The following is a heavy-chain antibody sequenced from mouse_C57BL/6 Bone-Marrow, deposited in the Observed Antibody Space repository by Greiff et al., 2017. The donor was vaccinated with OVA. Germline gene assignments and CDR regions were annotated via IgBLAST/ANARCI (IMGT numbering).Heavy chain of an antibody. D-gene: IGHD1-1*01. CDR2: IRSKSNNYAT. CDR1: GFSFNTYA. J-gene: IGHJ2*01. V-gene: IGHV10-1*01. Sequence: EVKLVESGGGLVQPKGSLKLSCAASGFSFNTYAMNWVRQAPGKGLEWVARIRSKSNNYATYYADSVKDRFTISRDDSESMLYLQMNNLKTEDTAMYYCVSNYYGSSYFDYWGQGTTLTVSS. CDR3: VSNYYGSSYFDY.